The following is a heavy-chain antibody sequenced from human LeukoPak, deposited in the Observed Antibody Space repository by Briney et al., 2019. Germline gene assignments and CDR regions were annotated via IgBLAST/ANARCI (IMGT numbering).Heavy chain of an antibody. CDR2: IYYSGST. D-gene: IGHD1-26*01. CDR1: GGSISSGSYY. V-gene: IGHV4-61*10. Sequence: SETLSLTCTVSGGSISSGSYYWSWIRQPAGKGLEWIGYIYYSGSTNYNPSLKSRVTISVDTSKNQFSLKLSSVTAADTAVYYCARRVGATRSFDYWGQGTLVTVSS. J-gene: IGHJ4*02. CDR3: ARRVGATRSFDY.